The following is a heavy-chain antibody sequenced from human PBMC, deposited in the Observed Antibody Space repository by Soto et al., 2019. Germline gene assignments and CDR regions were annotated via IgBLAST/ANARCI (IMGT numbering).Heavy chain of an antibody. CDR1: GGSFRTDY. CDR2: IFYSGST. D-gene: IGHD3-3*01. Sequence: QVQLQESGPGLVKPSETLSLTCTVSGGSFRTDYWSWIRQPPGKGLEWIGYIFYSGSTNYIPSLQRRVTISVDTSKNQFSLNMGSVTAADTAGYYCARHPTWRLSVDYWGQGILVTVSS. V-gene: IGHV4-59*08. CDR3: ARHPTWRLSVDY. J-gene: IGHJ4*02.